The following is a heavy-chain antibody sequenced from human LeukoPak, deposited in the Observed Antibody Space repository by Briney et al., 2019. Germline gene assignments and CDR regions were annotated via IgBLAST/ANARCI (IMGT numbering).Heavy chain of an antibody. J-gene: IGHJ3*02. D-gene: IGHD2-15*01. CDR1: GFTFSSYS. CDR2: ISSSSSYI. V-gene: IGHV3-21*01. CDR3: ARDADIVVEGAFDI. Sequence: GGSQRLSCAASGFTFSSYSMNWVRQAPGKGLEWVSSISSSSSYIYYADSVKGRFTISRDNAKNSLYLQMNSLRAEDTAVYYCARDADIVVEGAFDIWGQGTMVTVSS.